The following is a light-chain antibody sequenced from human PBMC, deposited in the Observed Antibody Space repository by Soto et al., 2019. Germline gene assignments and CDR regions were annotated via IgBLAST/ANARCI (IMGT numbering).Light chain of an antibody. J-gene: IGLJ1*01. CDR1: SSNIGSNT. CDR2: SNN. Sequence: QSVLTQPPSASGTPGQRVTISCSGSSSNIGSNTVNWYQQLPGTAPKLLIYSNNQWPSGVPDRFSGSKSGTSASLAISGLQSEDEADYYCAAWDDSLNGLYVFGTATNLTVL. CDR3: AAWDDSLNGLYV. V-gene: IGLV1-44*01.